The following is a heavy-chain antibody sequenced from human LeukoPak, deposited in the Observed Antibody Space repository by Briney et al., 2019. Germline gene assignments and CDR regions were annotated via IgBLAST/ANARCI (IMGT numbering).Heavy chain of an antibody. CDR2: VFYSVST. D-gene: IGHD3-16*02. CDR3: ARSDYVWGNYRYFDY. V-gene: IGHV4-61*01. J-gene: IGHJ4*02. Sequence: PSETLSLTCTVSGGSVSGGSYYWNWIRQPPGKGLEWIGYVFYSVSTNYNPSLKSRVTISVDTSKNQFSLKLSSVPAADTAVYYCARSDYVWGNYRYFDYWGQGTLVTVSS. CDR1: GGSVSGGSYY.